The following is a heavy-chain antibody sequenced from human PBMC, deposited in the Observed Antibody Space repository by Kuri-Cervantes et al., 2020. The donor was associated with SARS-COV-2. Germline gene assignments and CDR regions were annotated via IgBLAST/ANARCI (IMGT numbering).Heavy chain of an antibody. CDR1: GFTFTSYS. V-gene: IGHV3-21*01. CDR2: ISSSSSQR. J-gene: IGHJ4*02. CDR3: ARDADSSSWYAY. D-gene: IGHD3-22*01. Sequence: GESLKISCAASGFTFTSYSMTWVRQAPGKGLEWVSSISSSSSQRYYVDSVKGRFTISRDNAKNSLYLQMDSLRVEGMAVYYCARDADSSSWYAYWGQGALVTVSS.